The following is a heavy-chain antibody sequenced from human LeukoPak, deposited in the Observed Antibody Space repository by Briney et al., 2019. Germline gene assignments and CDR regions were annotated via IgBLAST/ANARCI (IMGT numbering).Heavy chain of an antibody. CDR2: ISAYNGNT. V-gene: IGHV1-18*01. Sequence: ASVKVSCKASGYIFTNYGISWMRQAPGQGLEWMGWISAYNGNTNYAQKLQGRVTMTTDTFTSTAYMELRGLRSDDTAVYYCARDRPQRGASSGLDNWFDPWGQGTQVTVSS. CDR1: GYIFTNYG. CDR3: ARDRPQRGASSGLDNWFDP. D-gene: IGHD3-10*01. J-gene: IGHJ5*02.